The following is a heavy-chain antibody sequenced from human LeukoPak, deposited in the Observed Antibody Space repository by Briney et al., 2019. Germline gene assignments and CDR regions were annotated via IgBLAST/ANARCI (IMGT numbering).Heavy chain of an antibody. V-gene: IGHV4-59*08. D-gene: IGHD3-3*01. J-gene: IGHJ4*02. CDR1: GGSISSYY. CDR3: ARTGYYDFWSGYFHFDY. Sequence: SETLSLTCTVSGGSISSYYWSWIRQPPGKGLEWIGYIYYSGSTNYNPSLKSRVTISVDTSKNQFSLKLSSVTAADTAVYYCARTGYYDFWSGYFHFDYWGQGTLVTASS. CDR2: IYYSGST.